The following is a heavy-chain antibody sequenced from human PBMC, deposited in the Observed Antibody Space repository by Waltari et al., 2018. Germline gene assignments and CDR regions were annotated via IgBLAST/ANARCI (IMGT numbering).Heavy chain of an antibody. Sequence: EVQLVQSGAEVKKPGATVKISCKASGYTFTDYYMHWVQQAPGKGLEWMGRVDPEDGETIDAEKFQGRVTITADTSTDTAYMELNSLRAEDTAVYYCARDQNSGGTYYYYMDVWGKGTTVTVSS. V-gene: IGHV1-69-2*01. J-gene: IGHJ6*03. CDR3: ARDQNSGGTYYYYMDV. D-gene: IGHD6-19*01. CDR1: GYTFTDYY. CDR2: VDPEDGET.